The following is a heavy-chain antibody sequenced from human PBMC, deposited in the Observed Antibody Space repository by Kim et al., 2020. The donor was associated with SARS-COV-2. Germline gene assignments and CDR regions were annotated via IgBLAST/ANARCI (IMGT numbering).Heavy chain of an antibody. CDR1: GFTFSSYW. Sequence: GGSLRLSCAASGFTFSSYWMHWVRQSPGKGLVWVSRIRRDGTNINYADSVKGRFFISGDNAKNTLYLQMNSLRAEDTAVYYCARDTLSGYGMDVWGQGTT. J-gene: IGHJ6*02. CDR3: ARDTLSGYGMDV. CDR2: IRRDGTNI. D-gene: IGHD3-10*01. V-gene: IGHV3-74*01.